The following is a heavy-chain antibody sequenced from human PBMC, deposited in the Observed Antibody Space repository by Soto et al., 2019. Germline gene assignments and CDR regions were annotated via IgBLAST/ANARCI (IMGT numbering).Heavy chain of an antibody. CDR3: ARPPGYVTDWYYFDT. Sequence: GASVKVSCKTSGNTLTSFYIHWARQAPGQGLEWVGRLSPTTGGTNYAQHFQGRVTVTWDMSTFTAYMELSSLIYEDTAVYYCARPPGYVTDWYYFDTWGQGRQVTVSS. J-gene: IGHJ4*02. V-gene: IGHV1-2*02. CDR2: LSPTTGGT. CDR1: GNTLTSFY. D-gene: IGHD3-9*01.